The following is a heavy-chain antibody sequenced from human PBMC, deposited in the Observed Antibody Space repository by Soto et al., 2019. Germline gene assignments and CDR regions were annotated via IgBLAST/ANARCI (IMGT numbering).Heavy chain of an antibody. CDR3: ATGGQYHGYGSGPTEGNNGCGP. Sequence: QVQLQQWGAGLLKPSETLSLTCAVYGGSFSGYSWCWIRQPPGKGLEWIGEINHSGSTNYNPSLKSRVTTPVDTSKNQFSLKLSSVTAADPDVYYCATGGQYHGYGSGPTEGNNGCGPWRQGTLVTVSS. J-gene: IGHJ5*02. CDR1: GGSFSGYS. CDR2: INHSGST. V-gene: IGHV4-34*01. D-gene: IGHD3-10*01.